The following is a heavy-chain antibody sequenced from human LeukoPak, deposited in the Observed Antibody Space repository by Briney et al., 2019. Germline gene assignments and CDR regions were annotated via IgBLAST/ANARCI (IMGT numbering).Heavy chain of an antibody. CDR2: IWYDGSNK. D-gene: IGHD2-2*01. CDR1: GFTFSSYG. CDR3: ARDYVVVVPAALSNYYYYMDV. J-gene: IGHJ6*03. Sequence: QPGGSLRLSCAASGFTFSSYGMHWVRQAPGKGLEWVAVIWYDGSNKYYADSVKGRFTISRDNSKNTLYLQMNSLRAEDTAVYYCARDYVVVVPAALSNYYYYMDVWGKGPRSPSP. V-gene: IGHV3-33*01.